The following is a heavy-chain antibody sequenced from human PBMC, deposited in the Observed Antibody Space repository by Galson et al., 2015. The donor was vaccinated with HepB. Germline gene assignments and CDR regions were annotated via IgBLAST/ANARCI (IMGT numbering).Heavy chain of an antibody. CDR2: MYHRGGT. CDR3: ARFPRSSGWYRAMDV. V-gene: IGHV4-4*02. J-gene: IGHJ6*02. D-gene: IGHD6-19*01. CDR1: GASISRDNW. Sequence: TLSLTCAVSGASISRDNWWSWVRQSPGKGLEWIAEMYHRGGTNYNPSLKSRVTMSVDKSKNQFSLNLRSVTAADTAVYYCARFPRSSGWYRAMDVWGQGTTVTVSS.